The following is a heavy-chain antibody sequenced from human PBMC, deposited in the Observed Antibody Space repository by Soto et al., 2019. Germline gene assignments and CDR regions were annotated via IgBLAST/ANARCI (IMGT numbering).Heavy chain of an antibody. Sequence: EVQLVESGGGLVKPGGSLRLSCAASEFTFDTYSMNWVRQAPGKGLEWVSSISSSSSYIYYADSVKGRFTISRDNAKNSLYLQMNSLRAEDTAVYYCARCRGSSWFEDYWGQGTLVTVSS. D-gene: IGHD6-13*01. CDR1: EFTFDTYS. CDR3: ARCRGSSWFEDY. J-gene: IGHJ4*02. CDR2: ISSSSSYI. V-gene: IGHV3-21*01.